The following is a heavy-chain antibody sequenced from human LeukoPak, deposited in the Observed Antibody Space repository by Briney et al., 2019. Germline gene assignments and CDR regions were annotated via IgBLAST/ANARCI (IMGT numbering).Heavy chain of an antibody. CDR2: IHHSGST. CDR3: ATFRWGVGFEY. CDR1: GGSFSGSFSDYY. Sequence: SETLSLTCAVYGGSFSGSFSDYYWGCLRQTPGKGLEWIGEIHHSGSTNYNPSLKSRVTISVDTSKNQFSLKLNSLTAADTAVYYCATFRWGVGFEYWGQGTLATVSS. D-gene: IGHD3-16*01. V-gene: IGHV4-34*01. J-gene: IGHJ4*02.